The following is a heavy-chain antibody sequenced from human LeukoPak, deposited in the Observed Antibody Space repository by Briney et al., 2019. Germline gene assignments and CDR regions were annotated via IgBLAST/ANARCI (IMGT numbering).Heavy chain of an antibody. CDR2: ISDSGSTK. D-gene: IGHD2-15*01. CDR1: GFTFSSYA. V-gene: IGHV3-48*04. J-gene: IGHJ4*02. CDR3: ARAHSLLGVNYFDY. Sequence: HSGGSLRLSCAASGFTFSSYAMSWVRQAPGKGLEWVSYISDSGSTKYYADSVKGRFTISRDNAKNSLYLQMDSLRVEDTAVYYCARAHSLLGVNYFDYWGQGTLVTVSS.